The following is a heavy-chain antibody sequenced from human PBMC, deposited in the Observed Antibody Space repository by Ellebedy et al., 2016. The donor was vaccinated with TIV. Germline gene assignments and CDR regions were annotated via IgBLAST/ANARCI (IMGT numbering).Heavy chain of an antibody. D-gene: IGHD3-3*02. Sequence: GGSLRLSXEASGFTFSSYAMSWLRQAPGKGLEWVSVFGGRSTTTYYADSVKGRFTISRDNSKNTLFLQMNSLRGDDTARYYCAKISPTHRGAIDIWGQGTMVTVSS. V-gene: IGHV3-23*01. CDR3: AKISPTHRGAIDI. CDR2: FGGRSTTT. CDR1: GFTFSSYA. J-gene: IGHJ3*02.